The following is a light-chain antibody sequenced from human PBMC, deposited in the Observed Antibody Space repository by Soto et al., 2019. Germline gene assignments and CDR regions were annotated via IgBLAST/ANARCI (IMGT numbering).Light chain of an antibody. J-gene: IGLJ1*01. V-gene: IGLV2-14*01. CDR2: EVS. CDR3: SSKTSSSSPFV. Sequence: QSVLTQPASVSGSPGQSITISCTGSTSDVGAYNYVSWYKHHPGQAPQLMIYEVSNRPSGVSSRFSGSKSGNTASLTISGLQADDEGDYYCSSKTSSSSPFVFGTGTKVTVL. CDR1: TSDVGAYNY.